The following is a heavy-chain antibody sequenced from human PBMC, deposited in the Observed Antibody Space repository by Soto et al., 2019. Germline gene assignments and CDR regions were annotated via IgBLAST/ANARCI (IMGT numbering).Heavy chain of an antibody. Sequence: GGSLRLSCAASGFTLSSYRMHWVRQAPGKGLVWASRINSDGSSTSYADSVKGRFTISRDNAKNTLYLQMNSLRAEDTAVYYCTSGPPMYCSSSSCYASPFDYWGQGTLVTVSS. CDR1: GFTLSSYR. V-gene: IGHV3-74*01. D-gene: IGHD2-2*01. J-gene: IGHJ4*02. CDR2: INSDGSST. CDR3: TSGPPMYCSSSSCYASPFDY.